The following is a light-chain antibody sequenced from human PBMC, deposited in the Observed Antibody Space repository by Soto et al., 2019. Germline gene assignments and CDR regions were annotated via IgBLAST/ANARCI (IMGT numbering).Light chain of an antibody. CDR1: SSDVGGYNY. V-gene: IGLV2-14*01. J-gene: IGLJ1*01. CDR3: SSYTSSSTRD. Sequence: QSALTQPASVSGSPGQSITISCTGTSSDVGGYNYVSWYQQHPGKAPKLMIYEVSNRPSGVSNRFSGSKSGNTASLTISGLQAEDEADYYYSSYTSSSTRDFGTGTKLTVL. CDR2: EVS.